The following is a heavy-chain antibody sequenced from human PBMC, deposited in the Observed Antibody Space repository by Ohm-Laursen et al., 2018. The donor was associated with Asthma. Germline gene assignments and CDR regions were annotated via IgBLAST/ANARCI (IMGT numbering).Heavy chain of an antibody. V-gene: IGHV1-46*01. D-gene: IGHD6-6*01. CDR3: ARDPEYSSSSDYYYGMDV. J-gene: IGHJ6*02. CDR2: INPSGGST. CDR1: GYTFTGYY. Sequence: GASVKVSCKASGYTFTGYYMHWVRQAPGQGLEWMGIINPSGGSTSYAQKFQGRVTMTRDTSTSTVYMELSSLRSENTAVYYCARDPEYSSSSDYYYGMDVWGQGTTVTVSS.